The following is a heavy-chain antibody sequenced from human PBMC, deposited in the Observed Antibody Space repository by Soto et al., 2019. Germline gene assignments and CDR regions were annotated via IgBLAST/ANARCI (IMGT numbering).Heavy chain of an antibody. CDR3: ASVVVGATRQTGSDH. D-gene: IGHD2-15*01. J-gene: IGHJ4*02. CDR2: VHSSGGT. V-gene: IGHV4-39*01. Sequence: QLQDSGPGLVKPSETLSLTCTVSHGSITSGDYFWAWIRQPPGKGLEFIGIVHSSGGTYYRPSLKSRASISIDKSRNQFSLKLTSVNAGDTAVYFCASVVVGATRQTGSDHWGQGTLVTVS. CDR1: HGSITSGDYF.